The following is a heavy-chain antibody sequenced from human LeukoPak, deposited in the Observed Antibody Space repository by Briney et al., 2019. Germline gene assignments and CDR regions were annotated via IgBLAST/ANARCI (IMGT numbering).Heavy chain of an antibody. CDR3: AREVGYDSSGYYYYFDY. CDR1: GGSISSSSYY. J-gene: IGHJ4*02. CDR2: IYYSGST. V-gene: IGHV4-39*07. Sequence: SETLSLTCTVSGGSISSSSYYWGWIRQPPGKGLEWIGSIYYSGSTYYNPSLKSRVTISVDTSKNQFSLKLSSVTAADTAVYYCAREVGYDSSGYYYYFDYWGQGTLVTVSS. D-gene: IGHD3-22*01.